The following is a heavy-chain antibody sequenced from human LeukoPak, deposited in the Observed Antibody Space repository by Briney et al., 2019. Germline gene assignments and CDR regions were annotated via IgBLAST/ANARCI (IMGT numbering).Heavy chain of an antibody. CDR2: IHPSDSYT. J-gene: IGHJ4*02. Sequence: GESLRISCKGSGYSFTNYWISWVRQMPGKGLEWMGKIHPSDSYTNYSPSFEGLVTISADKSISTAYLQWSSLKASDTAMYYCARHYYGSGSSLDYWGQGTLVTVSS. CDR3: ARHYYGSGSSLDY. V-gene: IGHV5-10-1*01. D-gene: IGHD3-10*01. CDR1: GYSFTNYW.